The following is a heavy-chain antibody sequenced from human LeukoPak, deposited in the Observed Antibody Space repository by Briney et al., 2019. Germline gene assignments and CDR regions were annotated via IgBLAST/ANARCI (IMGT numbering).Heavy chain of an antibody. CDR2: IYYRGST. V-gene: IGHV4-59*01. D-gene: IGHD2-15*01. CDR3: ARAAGYCSGGSCYYYYYYYMEV. CDR1: GGSISSYY. Sequence: SETLSLTCTVSGGSISSYYWSWIRQPPGKGLEGIGYIYYRGSTNYNPSLKSRVTISVDTSKDQFSLKLSSVTAADTAVYYCARAAGYCSGGSCYYYYYYYMEVWGKGTTVTVSS. J-gene: IGHJ6*03.